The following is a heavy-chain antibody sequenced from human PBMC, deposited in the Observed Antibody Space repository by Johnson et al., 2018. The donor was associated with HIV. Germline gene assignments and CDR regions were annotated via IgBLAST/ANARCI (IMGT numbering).Heavy chain of an antibody. Sequence: QVQLVESGGGLVKPGGSLRLSCAASGFTFSDYYMSWIRQAPGKGLEWVSYISSSGSTIYYADSVKGRFTISRDNAKNSLYLQMNSLRAEDTAVYYCAKDQWSSSWTNDAFDIWGQGTMVSVSS. CDR2: ISSSGSTI. V-gene: IGHV3-11*04. CDR3: AKDQWSSSWTNDAFDI. J-gene: IGHJ3*02. D-gene: IGHD6-13*01. CDR1: GFTFSDYY.